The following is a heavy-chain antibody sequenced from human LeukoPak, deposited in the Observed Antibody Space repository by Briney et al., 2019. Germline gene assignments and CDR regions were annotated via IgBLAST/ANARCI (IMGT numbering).Heavy chain of an antibody. CDR3: ARAWVMRSGRWGWFDP. D-gene: IGHD3-16*01. V-gene: IGHV1-69*13. CDR1: GGTFSSYA. J-gene: IGHJ5*02. Sequence: SVKVSCKASGGTFSSYAISWVRQAPGQGLEWMGGIIPIFGTANYAQKFQGRVTITADESTSTAYMELSSLRSEDTAVYYCARAWVMRSGRWGWFDPWGQGTLVTVSS. CDR2: IIPIFGTA.